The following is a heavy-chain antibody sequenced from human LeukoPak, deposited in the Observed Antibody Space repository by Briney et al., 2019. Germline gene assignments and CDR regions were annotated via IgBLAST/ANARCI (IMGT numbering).Heavy chain of an antibody. CDR2: IYHSGST. Sequence: PSETLSLTCTVSGGSISSGGYYWSWIRQPPGKGLEWIGYIYHSGSTYYNPSLKSRVTISVDTSKNQFSLKLSSVTAADTAVYYCATGITIFGVVIWSYYMDVWGKGTTVTVSS. J-gene: IGHJ6*03. D-gene: IGHD3-3*01. CDR1: GGSISSGGYY. CDR3: ATGITIFGVVIWSYYMDV. V-gene: IGHV4-30-2*03.